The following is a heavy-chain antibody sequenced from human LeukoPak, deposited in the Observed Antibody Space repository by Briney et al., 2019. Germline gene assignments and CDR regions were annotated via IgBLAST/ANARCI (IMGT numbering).Heavy chain of an antibody. D-gene: IGHD3-10*01. J-gene: IGHJ4*02. V-gene: IGHV1-46*01. CDR3: ARGDPTYYCDSGSLHCDY. CDR1: GYTFTSYY. Sequence: GASVKVSCKASGYTFTSYYIHWVRQAPGQGLEWMGIINPSGGSTSYAQKFQGRVPITRDTSTSTVYMELSSLRSDDTAVYYCARGDPTYYCDSGSLHCDYWGQGTLVTVSS. CDR2: INPSGGST.